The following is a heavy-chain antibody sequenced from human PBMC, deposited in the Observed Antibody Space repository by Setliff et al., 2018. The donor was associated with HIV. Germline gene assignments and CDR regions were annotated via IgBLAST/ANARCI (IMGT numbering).Heavy chain of an antibody. J-gene: IGHJ4*02. CDR1: GGSIRSSSYF. Sequence: SETLSLTCTVSGGSIRSSSYFWGWIRQPPGKGLGWIGSIYYSGSTYYSPSLNSRFTISVDTSKNQFSLKLRSVTAADTAVYYCARQPLYNDYDWRSYYFDYWGQGSLVTVSS. CDR2: IYYSGST. CDR3: ARQPLYNDYDWRSYYFDY. V-gene: IGHV4-39*01. D-gene: IGHD5-12*01.